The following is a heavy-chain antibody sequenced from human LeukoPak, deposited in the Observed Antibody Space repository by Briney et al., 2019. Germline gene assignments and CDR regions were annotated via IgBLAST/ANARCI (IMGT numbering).Heavy chain of an antibody. Sequence: GGSLRLSCAASGFTFSDYNMRWIRQAPGKGLEWVANINQDGSEKYYVDSVKGRFTISRDNVKNSLYLQMNSLRAEDTAVYYCARGDATPAHYFYYFYMDVWGKGTTVTVSS. CDR2: INQDGSEK. CDR3: ARGDATPAHYFYYFYMDV. J-gene: IGHJ6*03. CDR1: GFTFSDYN. V-gene: IGHV3-7*01.